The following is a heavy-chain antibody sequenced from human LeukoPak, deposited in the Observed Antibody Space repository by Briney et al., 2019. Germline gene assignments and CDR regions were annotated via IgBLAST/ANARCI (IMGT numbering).Heavy chain of an antibody. CDR1: GFTFSIYS. J-gene: IGHJ4*02. CDR2: ISSSISTI. CDR3: ARDQKTTVVRSDY. V-gene: IGHV3-48*01. D-gene: IGHD4-23*01. Sequence: PGGSLRLSCAASGFTFSIYSMSWVRQAPGKGLEWVSYISSSISTIYYADSVKGRFTISRDNAKNSLYLQMNGLRAEDTAVYYCARDQKTTVVRSDYWGQGTLVTVSS.